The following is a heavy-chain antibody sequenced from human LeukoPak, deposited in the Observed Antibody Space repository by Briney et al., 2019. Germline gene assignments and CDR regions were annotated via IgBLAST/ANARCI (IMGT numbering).Heavy chain of an antibody. CDR1: GYTFTSYD. CDR3: ARVCSGGSCYTPPFDY. V-gene: IGHV1-8*01. CDR2: MNPNSGNT. Sequence: ASVKVSCKASGYTFTSYDINWVRQATGQGLEWMGWMNPNSGNTGHAQKFQGRVTMTRNTSISTAYMKLSSLRSEDTAVYYCARVCSGGSCYTPPFDYWGQGTLVTVSS. J-gene: IGHJ4*02. D-gene: IGHD2-15*01.